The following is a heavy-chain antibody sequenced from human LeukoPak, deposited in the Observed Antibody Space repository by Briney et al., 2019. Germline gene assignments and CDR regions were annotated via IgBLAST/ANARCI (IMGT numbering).Heavy chain of an antibody. CDR3: ARQNHPYKGNWRTNFDY. CDR2: IYYSGST. Sequence: SETLSLTCTVSGGSISSYYWSWIRQPPGKGLEWIGYIYYSGSTNYNPSLKSRVTISVDTSKNQFSLKLSSVTAADTAVYYCARQNHPYKGNWRTNFDYWGQGTLVTVSS. D-gene: IGHD1-20*01. J-gene: IGHJ4*02. CDR1: GGSISSYY. V-gene: IGHV4-59*01.